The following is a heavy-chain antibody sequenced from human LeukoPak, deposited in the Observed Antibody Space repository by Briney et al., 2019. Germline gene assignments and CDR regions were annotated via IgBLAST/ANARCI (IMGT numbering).Heavy chain of an antibody. CDR2: ISYDGSNK. Sequence: PGGSLRLSRAVSGFTFSSYAMQWVRQAPGKGLDWVAVISYDGSNKYYADSVKGRFTISRDNSKNTLYLQTDSLRAEDTAVYSCARGPYCTSPNCYNPAGYWGQGTLVTVSS. J-gene: IGHJ4*02. CDR1: GFTFSSYA. CDR3: ARGPYCTSPNCYNPAGY. D-gene: IGHD2-2*02. V-gene: IGHV3-30-3*01.